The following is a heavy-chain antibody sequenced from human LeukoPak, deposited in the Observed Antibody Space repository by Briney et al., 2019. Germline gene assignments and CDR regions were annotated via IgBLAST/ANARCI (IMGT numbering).Heavy chain of an antibody. CDR2: ISGSGGST. J-gene: IGHJ4*02. CDR3: AKGILRYFDWCPGY. V-gene: IGHV3-23*01. D-gene: IGHD3-9*01. CDR1: GFTFSSYA. Sequence: GGSLRLSCAASGFTFSSYAMSWVRQAPGKGLEWVSAISGSGGSTYYADSVKGRFTISRDNSKNTLYLQMNSLRAEDTAVYYCAKGILRYFDWCPGYWGQGTLVIVSS.